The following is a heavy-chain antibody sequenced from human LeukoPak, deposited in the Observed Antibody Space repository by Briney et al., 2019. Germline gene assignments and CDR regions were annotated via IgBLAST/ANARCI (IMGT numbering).Heavy chain of an antibody. J-gene: IGHJ4*02. CDR3: AREESEYSSSSFDY. V-gene: IGHV4-59*12. CDR1: GVSISTYY. Sequence: SETLSLTCTVSGVSISTYYWSWIRQPPGKGLEWIGYIYYSGTTNYNPSLKSRVTISVDTSKNQFSLKLSSVTAADTAVYYCAREESEYSSSSFDYWGQGTLVTVSS. D-gene: IGHD6-6*01. CDR2: IYYSGTT.